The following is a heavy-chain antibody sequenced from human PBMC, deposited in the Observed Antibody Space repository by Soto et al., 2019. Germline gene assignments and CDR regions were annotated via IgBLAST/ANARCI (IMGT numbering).Heavy chain of an antibody. CDR2: IYYSGST. CDR1: GGSISSYY. CDR3: ARVGFTSPYYFDY. V-gene: IGHV4-59*01. D-gene: IGHD1-26*01. Sequence: SETLSLTCTVSGGSISSYYWSWIRQPPGKGLEWIGYIYYSGSTNYNPSLKSRVTISVDTSKNQFSLKLSSVTAADTAVYYCARVGFTSPYYFDYWGQGTLVTVSS. J-gene: IGHJ4*02.